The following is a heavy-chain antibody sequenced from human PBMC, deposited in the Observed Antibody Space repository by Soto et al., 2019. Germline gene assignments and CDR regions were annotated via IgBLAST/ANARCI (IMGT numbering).Heavy chain of an antibody. D-gene: IGHD6-19*01. CDR1: GGSVSSGSYY. CDR2: IYYSGST. V-gene: IGHV4-61*01. CDR3: ARGGGSIAVAGLIDY. Sequence: QVQLQESGPGLVKPSETLSLTCTVSGGSVSSGSYYWSWIRQPPGKGLEWIGYIYYSGSTNYNPSPKSRVTISVDTSKNQCSRKLSSVTAAETAVYYCARGGGSIAVAGLIDYWGQGTLVTVSS. J-gene: IGHJ4*02.